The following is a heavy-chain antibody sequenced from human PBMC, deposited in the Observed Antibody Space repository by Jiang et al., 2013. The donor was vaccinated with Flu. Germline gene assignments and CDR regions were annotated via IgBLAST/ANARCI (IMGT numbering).Heavy chain of an antibody. D-gene: IGHD7-27*01. CDR2: ISGSGGGT. V-gene: IGHV3-23*01. J-gene: IGHJ4*02. CDR3: AKEEGRTGGPHYCDD. CDR1: GFTFSSYG. Sequence: LLESGGGLVQPGGSLRLSCAASGFTFSSYGMSWVRQAPGKGLEWVSGISGSGGGTQYTDSVQGRFTVSRDNSRDTLYLQMNSLRAEDTAVYYCAKEEGRTGGPHYCDDWGQGTLVTVSS.